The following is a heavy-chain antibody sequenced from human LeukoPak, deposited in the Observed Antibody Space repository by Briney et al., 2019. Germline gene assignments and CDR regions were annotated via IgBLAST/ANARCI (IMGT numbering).Heavy chain of an antibody. D-gene: IGHD6-6*01. J-gene: IGHJ6*02. CDR3: ARLRAARTESYCYCGMNV. CDR1: GFTFSGSA. CDR2: IRSKAGT. Sequence: GGSLELSCAASGFTFSGSAIHWVRQAPGRGLEWVGRIRSKAGTAYAASVKGRFNISRDDSRNTAYLQMNSLQTEDTAVYYCARLRAARTESYCYCGMNVWGQGTTVTVSS. V-gene: IGHV3-73*01.